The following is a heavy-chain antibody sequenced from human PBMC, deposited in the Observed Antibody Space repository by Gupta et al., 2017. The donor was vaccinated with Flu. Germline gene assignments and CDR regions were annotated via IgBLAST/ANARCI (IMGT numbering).Heavy chain of an antibody. CDR3: ARDRYYDSSGYPHSQYWYFDL. CDR1: GYTFTGYS. V-gene: IGHV1-2*04. D-gene: IGHD3-22*01. J-gene: IGHJ2*01. Sequence: QAQLVQSGAEVTKPGASVKVSCKASGYTFTGYSMHWVRQAPGQGLEWMGWINPNSGGTNYAQKFQGWVTMTRDTSISTAYMELSRLRSDDTAVYYCARDRYYDSSGYPHSQYWYFDLWGRGTLVTVSS. CDR2: INPNSGGT.